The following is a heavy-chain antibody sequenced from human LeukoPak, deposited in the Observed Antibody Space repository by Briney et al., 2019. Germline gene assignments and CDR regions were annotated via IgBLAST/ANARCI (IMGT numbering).Heavy chain of an antibody. Sequence: PGGSLRLSCAASGFTFSSYSMNWVRQTPGKGLEWVSYISGSGSTIYYADSVKGRFTISRDNAENSLYLQMNSLRPEDTAVYYCARSTYYSDSSPYPFHYWGQGTLVTVSS. CDR1: GFTFSSYS. J-gene: IGHJ1*01. D-gene: IGHD3-22*01. CDR3: ARSTYYSDSSPYPFHY. CDR2: ISGSGSTI. V-gene: IGHV3-48*04.